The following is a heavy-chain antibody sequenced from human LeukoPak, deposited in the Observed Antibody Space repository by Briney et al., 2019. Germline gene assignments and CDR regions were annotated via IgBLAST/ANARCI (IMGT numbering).Heavy chain of an antibody. V-gene: IGHV1-18*01. CDR3: ASSSNGFYSAFDI. J-gene: IGHJ3*02. CDR2: ISAYNGNT. D-gene: IGHD1-26*01. Sequence: GASVKVSCKASGYTFISYGISWVRQAPGQGLEWMGWISAYNGNTNYAQKLQGRVTMTTDTSTSTAYMELRSLRSDDTAVYYCASSSNGFYSAFDIWGQGTMVTVSS. CDR1: GYTFISYG.